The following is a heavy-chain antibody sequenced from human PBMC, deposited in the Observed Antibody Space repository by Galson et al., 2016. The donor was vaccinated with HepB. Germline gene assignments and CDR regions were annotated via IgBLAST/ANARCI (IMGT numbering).Heavy chain of an antibody. J-gene: IGHJ6*02. CDR3: ARNLRPPGYYGMDV. Sequence: CLRLSCAASEFTFSSYGMHWVRQAPGKGLEWVAVIWYDGSNKYYADSVKGRFTISRDNSKNTLYLQMNSLRAEDTAVYYCARNLRPPGYYGMDVWGQGTTVTVSS. V-gene: IGHV3-33*01. D-gene: IGHD6-25*01. CDR2: IWYDGSNK. CDR1: EFTFSSYG.